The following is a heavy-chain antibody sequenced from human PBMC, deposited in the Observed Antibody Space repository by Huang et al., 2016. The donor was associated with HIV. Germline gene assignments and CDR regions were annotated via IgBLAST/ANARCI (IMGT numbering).Heavy chain of an antibody. CDR3: ARDWSFGSSTSPAD. D-gene: IGHD6-6*01. V-gene: IGHV1-2*02. Sequence: QVQLVQSGAEVKNPGASVRVSCKASGYTVTDSNIHWVRQAPGQGLEWMGWINPKGGGTIYAQRFQGRSTMTRDTTISTVHMDLRRIQSDDTAVYFCARDWSFGSSTSPADWGQGTLVTVSS. CDR1: GYTVTDSN. CDR2: INPKGGGT. J-gene: IGHJ4*02.